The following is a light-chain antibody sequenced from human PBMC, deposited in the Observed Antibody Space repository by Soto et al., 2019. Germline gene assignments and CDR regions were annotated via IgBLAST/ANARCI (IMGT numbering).Light chain of an antibody. V-gene: IGKV1-5*03. CDR2: KAS. CDR1: QTISSW. Sequence: DIQMTQSPSTLSGSVGDRVTITCRASQTISSWLAWYQQKPGNAPKLLIYKASTLKSGVPSRFSGSGSGTEFTLTISSLQPDDFATYYCQQYSSYSAAFGQGTKVELK. J-gene: IGKJ1*01. CDR3: QQYSSYSAA.